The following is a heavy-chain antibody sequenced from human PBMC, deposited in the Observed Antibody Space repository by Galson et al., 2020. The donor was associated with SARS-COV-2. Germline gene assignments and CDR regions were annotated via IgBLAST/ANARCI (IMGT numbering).Heavy chain of an antibody. CDR1: GFTFSSHW. V-gene: IGHV3-74*01. CDR2: INRDGSSA. CDR3: ARGDMRNDYLDY. D-gene: IGHD3-16*01. Sequence: GGSLRLSCAASGFTFSSHWMHWVRQGPGKGLVWVSRINRDGSSATYADSVKGRFTISGDDAKNTLYLHMSSLRAEDTAVYYCARGDMRNDYLDYWGQGTLVTVSS. J-gene: IGHJ4*02.